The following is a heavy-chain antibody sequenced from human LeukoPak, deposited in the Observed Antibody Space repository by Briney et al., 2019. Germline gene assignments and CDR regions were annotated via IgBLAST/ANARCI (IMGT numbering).Heavy chain of an antibody. CDR1: GGSFSGYY. D-gene: IGHD5-18*01. Sequence: SETLYLTCAVYGGSFSGYYWSWIRQPPGKGLEWIGEINHSGSTNYNPSLKSRVTISVDTSKNQFSLKLSSVTAADTAVYYCARADTVDTDYYYYYMDVWGKGTTVTVSS. CDR2: INHSGST. CDR3: ARADTVDTDYYYYYMDV. J-gene: IGHJ6*03. V-gene: IGHV4-34*01.